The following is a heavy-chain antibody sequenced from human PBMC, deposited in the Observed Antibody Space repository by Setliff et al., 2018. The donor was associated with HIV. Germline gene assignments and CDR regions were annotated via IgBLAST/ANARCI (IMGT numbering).Heavy chain of an antibody. D-gene: IGHD5-18*01. Sequence: PSETLSLTCTVSGGSIRSFFWSWIRQPPGKGLEWIGYIYPSGSTNYNPSLKSRVTISVDTSKNEFSLKLTSVTAADTAVYYCASGEYSYGYRFDYWGQGTLVTVSS. CDR3: ASGEYSYGYRFDY. V-gene: IGHV4-59*01. CDR1: GGSIRSFF. CDR2: IYPSGST. J-gene: IGHJ4*02.